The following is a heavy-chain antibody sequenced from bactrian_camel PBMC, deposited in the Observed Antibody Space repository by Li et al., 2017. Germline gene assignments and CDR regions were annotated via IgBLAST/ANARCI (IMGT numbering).Heavy chain of an antibody. CDR1: GDSNNAAC. CDR3: AARGPYCYTKLSVADFTY. CDR2: IATGSGNT. D-gene: IGHD2*01. V-gene: IGHV3S40*01. Sequence: VQLVESGGRQVHPGGSLRLSCVASGDSNNAACMAWFRQAPGKEREGVARIATGSGNTYYADSVKGRFTISQDNAKNTVYLRMNSLKPEDTAMYYCAARGPYCYTKLSVADFTYWGQGTQVTVS. J-gene: IGHJ6*01.